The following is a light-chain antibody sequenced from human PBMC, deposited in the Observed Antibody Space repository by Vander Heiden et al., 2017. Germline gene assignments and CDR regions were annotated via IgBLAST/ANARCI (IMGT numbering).Light chain of an antibody. CDR2: KDS. Sequence: SSELTQPPSVSVSPGQTARITCSGDALPKQYAYWYQQKPGQAPVLVIYKDSERPSGIHERFSGSSSGTTVTLTISGVQAEDEADYYCQSADSSGTYRVFGGGTKLTVL. CDR3: QSADSSGTYRV. CDR1: ALPKQY. V-gene: IGLV3-25*03. J-gene: IGLJ3*02.